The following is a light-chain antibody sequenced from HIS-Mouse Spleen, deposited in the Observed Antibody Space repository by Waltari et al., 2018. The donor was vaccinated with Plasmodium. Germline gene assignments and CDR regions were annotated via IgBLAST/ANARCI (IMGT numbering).Light chain of an antibody. CDR3: CSYAGSSTWV. Sequence: QSALTQPASVSGSPGKSITISCTGTSSDFGSYNLVSWYQQHPGKAPKLMIYEGSKRPSGVSNRFSGSKSGNTASLTISGLQAEDEADYYCCSYAGSSTWVFGGGTKLTVL. V-gene: IGLV2-23*01. CDR1: SSDFGSYNL. J-gene: IGLJ3*02. CDR2: EGS.